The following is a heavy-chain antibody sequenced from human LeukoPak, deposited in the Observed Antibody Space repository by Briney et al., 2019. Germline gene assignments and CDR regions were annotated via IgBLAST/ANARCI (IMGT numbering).Heavy chain of an antibody. Sequence: GGSLRLSCAASGFTLNNAWMSWVRQAPGKGLEWLGRIKRETDGGTIDYAAPVKGRFTISRDDSRNTLYLQMNSLKTEDTAVYYCTTIDILTGYPLDFDYWGQGTLVTVSS. V-gene: IGHV3-15*01. J-gene: IGHJ4*02. CDR3: TTIDILTGYPLDFDY. D-gene: IGHD3-9*01. CDR2: IKRETDGGTI. CDR1: GFTLNNAW.